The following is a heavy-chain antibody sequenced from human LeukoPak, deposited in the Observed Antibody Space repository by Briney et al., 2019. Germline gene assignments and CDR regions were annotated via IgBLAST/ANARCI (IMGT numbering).Heavy chain of an antibody. CDR1: GYTFTGYY. CDR2: INPNSGGT. D-gene: IGHD1-26*01. V-gene: IGHV1-2*02. J-gene: IGHJ4*02. Sequence: RASVTVSCKASGYTFTGYYMHWVRQAPGQGLEWMGWINPNSGGTNYAQKFQGRVTMTRDTSISTAYMELSRLRSDDTAVYYCARGRRWEPYYFDYWGQGTLVTVSS. CDR3: ARGRRWEPYYFDY.